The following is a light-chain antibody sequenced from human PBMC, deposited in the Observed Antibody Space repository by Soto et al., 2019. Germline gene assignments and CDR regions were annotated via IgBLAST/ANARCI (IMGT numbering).Light chain of an antibody. Sequence: QSALTQPASVSGSPGQSITISCTGTSSDVGSYNLVSWYQQHPGKAPKLMIYEGSKRPSGISNRFSGSKSGNTASLTISGLQPEDEGNYYCCSYAGSSTFVFGGGTKVTVL. CDR3: CSYAGSSTFV. V-gene: IGLV2-23*03. CDR1: SSDVGSYNL. CDR2: EGS. J-gene: IGLJ2*01.